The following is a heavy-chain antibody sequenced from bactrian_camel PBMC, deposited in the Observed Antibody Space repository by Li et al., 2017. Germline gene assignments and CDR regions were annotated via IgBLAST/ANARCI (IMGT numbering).Heavy chain of an antibody. J-gene: IGHJ4*01. V-gene: IGHV3S63*01. CDR1: GRNYVKWC. D-gene: IGHD6*01. Sequence: QVQLVESGGGSVQAGGSLRLSCAASGRNYVKWCMGWFRQVPGKEREGLATVYTTNGRTDYVDSVKGRFTISRDRSKNTVYLQMDSLKPEDTAMYYCAEGRGSRGEHCYSLNYWGQGTQVTVS. CDR2: VYTTNGRT. CDR3: AEGRGSRGEHCYSLNY.